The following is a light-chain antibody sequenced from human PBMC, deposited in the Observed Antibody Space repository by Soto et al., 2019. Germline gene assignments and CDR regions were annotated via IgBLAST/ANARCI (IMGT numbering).Light chain of an antibody. CDR3: SSYATSGTL. V-gene: IGLV2-14*03. J-gene: IGLJ3*02. CDR2: DVS. CDR1: SSDVGAYNY. Sequence: QSALTQPASVSGSLGQSITISCTGTSSDVGAYNYVSWYQHHPGKAPKLMIYDVSDRPSGVSNRFSGSKSGYTASLTISGLQAEDEADYYCSSYATSGTLFGGETKVTVL.